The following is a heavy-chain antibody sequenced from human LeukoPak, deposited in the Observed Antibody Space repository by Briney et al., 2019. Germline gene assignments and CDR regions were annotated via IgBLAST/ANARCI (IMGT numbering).Heavy chain of an antibody. CDR2: IVRSGNT. CDR3: ARFGSSTWYKGAFDI. Sequence: SETLSLTCAVYGGSFSGYYWSWIRQPPGKGLEWIGEIVRSGNTKYNPSLKSRVTISVDTSKNQFSLSLTSVTAADTAVYYCARFGSSTWYKGAFDIWCQGTMVTVAS. D-gene: IGHD1-1*01. V-gene: IGHV4-34*12. CDR1: GGSFSGYY. J-gene: IGHJ3*02.